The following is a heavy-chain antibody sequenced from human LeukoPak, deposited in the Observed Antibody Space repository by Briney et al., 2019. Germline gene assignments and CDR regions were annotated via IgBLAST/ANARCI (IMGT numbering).Heavy chain of an antibody. CDR1: GFTFSSYS. J-gene: IGHJ4*02. D-gene: IGHD3-22*01. CDR2: ISSSSSYI. Sequence: KPGGSLRLSCAASGFTFSSYSMNWVRQAPGKGREGGSSISSSSSYIYYADSVTGRFTISRDNAKNSLYLQMNSLRAEDTAVYYCARGSGSFDYWGQGTLVTVSS. V-gene: IGHV3-21*01. CDR3: ARGSGSFDY.